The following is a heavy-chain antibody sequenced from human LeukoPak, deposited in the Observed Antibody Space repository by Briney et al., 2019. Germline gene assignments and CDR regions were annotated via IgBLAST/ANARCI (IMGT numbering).Heavy chain of an antibody. CDR3: EGSGHTDFDY. Sequence: GRSLRLSCAASGFTFCSYAMHWVRQAPGKGLEWVAVISYDGSNKYYADSVKGRFTISRDNSKNTLYLQMNSLRAEDTAVYYCEGSGHTDFDYWGQGTLVTVSS. J-gene: IGHJ4*02. CDR2: ISYDGSNK. V-gene: IGHV3-30-3*01. D-gene: IGHD2-15*01. CDR1: GFTFCSYA.